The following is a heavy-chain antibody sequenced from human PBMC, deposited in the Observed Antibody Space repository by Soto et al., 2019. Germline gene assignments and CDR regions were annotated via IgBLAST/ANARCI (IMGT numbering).Heavy chain of an antibody. D-gene: IGHD3-3*01. CDR1: GGSISSGGYY. Sequence: SETLSLTCTVSGGSISSGGYYWSWIRQHPGKGLEWIGYIYYSGSTYYNPSLKSRVTISVDTSKNQFSLKLSSVTAADTAVYYCAGSYYDFWSGYYGKFNWFDPWGQGTLVTVSS. CDR3: AGSYYDFWSGYYGKFNWFDP. V-gene: IGHV4-31*03. J-gene: IGHJ5*02. CDR2: IYYSGST.